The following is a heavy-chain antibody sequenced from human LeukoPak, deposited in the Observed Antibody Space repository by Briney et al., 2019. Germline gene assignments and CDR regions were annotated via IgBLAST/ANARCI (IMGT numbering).Heavy chain of an antibody. Sequence: EASVKVSCKASGFTFTSSAMQWVRQARGQRLEWIGWIVVGSGNTNYAQKFQERVTITRDMSTSTAYMELSSLRSEDTAVYYCAAGEYSSSWAPPYGMDVWGQGTTVTVSS. CDR3: AAGEYSSSWAPPYGMDV. D-gene: IGHD6-13*01. J-gene: IGHJ6*02. V-gene: IGHV1-58*02. CDR1: GFTFTSSA. CDR2: IVVGSGNT.